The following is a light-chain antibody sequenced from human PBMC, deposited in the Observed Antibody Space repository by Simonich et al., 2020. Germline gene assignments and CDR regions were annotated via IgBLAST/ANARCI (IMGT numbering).Light chain of an antibody. J-gene: IGKJ2*01. CDR1: QIVLYRPNTKNY. V-gene: IGKV4-1*01. CDR2: WAS. CDR3: QQYYSTPMYT. Sequence: DIFMTQSPDSLAVSLGERATINCKSSQIVLYRPNTKNYFAWYQQKPGQPTKLLIYWASTGESGVPDRCSGSGSGTDFTLTISSLQAEDVAVYYCQQYYSTPMYTFGQGTKLEIK.